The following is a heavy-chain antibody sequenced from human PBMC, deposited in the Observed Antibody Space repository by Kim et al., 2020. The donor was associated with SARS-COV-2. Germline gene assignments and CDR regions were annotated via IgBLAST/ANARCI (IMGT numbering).Heavy chain of an antibody. V-gene: IGHV1-2*05. CDR1: GYTFTTRY. Sequence: ASVKVSCKTSGYTFTTRYLHWVRQAPGHGLEWMGRINPDSGVTDYAQRFQGRVTMTRDKSISTVYMELSSLKSDGTVVYYCARGNTETIDYWGQGTLVTVPS. CDR2: INPDSGVT. CDR3: ARGNTETIDY. J-gene: IGHJ4*02.